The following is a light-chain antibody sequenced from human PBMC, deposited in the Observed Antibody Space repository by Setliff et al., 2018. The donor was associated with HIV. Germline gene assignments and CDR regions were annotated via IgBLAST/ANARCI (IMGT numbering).Light chain of an antibody. CDR3: SSYISSSTL. CDR2: EVS. V-gene: IGLV2-14*02. J-gene: IGLJ1*01. CDR1: SSDVGSYNL. Sequence: QSALTQPASVSGSPGQAITISCTGTSSDVGSYNLVSWYQQHPGKAPKLLIYEVSKRPSGISNRFSGSKSGNTASLTISGLQAEDETDYYCSSYISSSTLFGTGTKVTVL.